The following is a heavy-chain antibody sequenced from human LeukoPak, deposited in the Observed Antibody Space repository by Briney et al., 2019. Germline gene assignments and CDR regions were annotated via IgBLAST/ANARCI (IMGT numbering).Heavy chain of an antibody. J-gene: IGHJ6*03. CDR2: INPNSGGT. CDR1: GYTFTGYY. CDR3: AGSDRPNDYYYYYYMDV. Sequence: ASVKVSCKASGYTFTGYYMHWVRQAPGQGLEWMGWINPNSGGTNYAQKFQGRVTMTRDTSISTAYMELSRLRSDDTAVYYCAGSDRPNDYYYYYYMDVWGKGTTVTVSS. V-gene: IGHV1-2*02. D-gene: IGHD3-16*02.